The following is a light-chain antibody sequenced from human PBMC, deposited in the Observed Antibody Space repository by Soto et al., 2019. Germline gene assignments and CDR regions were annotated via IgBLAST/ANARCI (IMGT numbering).Light chain of an antibody. CDR2: GAS. J-gene: IGKJ5*01. V-gene: IGKV3-15*01. CDR1: QSVGGD. Sequence: IVMTQSPATLSVSPGERATLSCRASQSVGGDLAWYQRKPGQAPRLLIYGASSRAPGIPARFSGSGSGTEFTLTISSLQSEDIAVYYCQQRDSWPITFGQGTRLEIK. CDR3: QQRDSWPIT.